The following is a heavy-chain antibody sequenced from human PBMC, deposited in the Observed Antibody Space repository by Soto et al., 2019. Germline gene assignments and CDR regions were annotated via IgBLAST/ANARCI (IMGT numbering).Heavy chain of an antibody. D-gene: IGHD2-2*01. CDR1: GFTVSSNY. J-gene: IGHJ4*02. CDR3: ARGFQWYCSSTSCYYFDY. Sequence: GSLRLSCAASGFTVSSNYMSWVRQAPGKGLEWVSVIYSGGSTYYADSVKGRFTISRDNSKNTLYLQMNSLRAEDTAVYYCARGFQWYCSSTSCYYFDYWGQGTLVTVSS. CDR2: IYSGGST. V-gene: IGHV3-66*01.